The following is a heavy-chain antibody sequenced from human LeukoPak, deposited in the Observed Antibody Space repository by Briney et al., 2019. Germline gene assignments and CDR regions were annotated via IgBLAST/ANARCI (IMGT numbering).Heavy chain of an antibody. CDR3: ARDLGAFDI. V-gene: IGHV1-69*01. J-gene: IGHJ3*02. Sequence: ASVKISCKASGGTFSSYSISWVRQDPGQGLEWMGGIIPIFGTANYAQKFQGRVTITADESTSTAYMELSSLRSEDTAVYYCARDLGAFDIWGQGTMVTVSS. CDR2: IIPIFGTA. CDR1: GGTFSSYS.